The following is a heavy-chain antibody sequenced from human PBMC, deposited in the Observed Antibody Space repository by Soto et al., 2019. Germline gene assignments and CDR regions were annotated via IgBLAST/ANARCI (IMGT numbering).Heavy chain of an antibody. Sequence: QVQLVESGGGVVQPGRSLRISSAASGFTLRSYAMHWVRQAPGKGLEWVAVISYEGSNQYYADSVKGRFTLTRDNSKKTVDLQMNSLRPDDTAVYYCARSPSYYGIDVWGQGTTVTVSS. CDR3: ARSPSYYGIDV. CDR1: GFTLRSYA. J-gene: IGHJ6*02. CDR2: ISYEGSNQ. V-gene: IGHV3-30*04.